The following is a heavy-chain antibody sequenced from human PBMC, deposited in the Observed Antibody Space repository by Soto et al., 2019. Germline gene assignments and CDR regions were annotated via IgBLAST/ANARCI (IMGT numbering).Heavy chain of an antibody. CDR1: GFTFSSYA. V-gene: IGHV3-23*01. J-gene: IGHJ4*02. D-gene: IGHD3-16*02. CDR3: VKDGGPAYYDYIWGSYPEYYFDY. Sequence: GASVKVSCAASGFTFSSYAMSWVRQAPGKGLEWVSAISGSGGSTYYADSVKGRFTISRDNSKNTLYLQMNSLRAEDTAVYYCVKDGGPAYYDYIWGSYPEYYFDYWGQGTLVTVSS. CDR2: ISGSGGST.